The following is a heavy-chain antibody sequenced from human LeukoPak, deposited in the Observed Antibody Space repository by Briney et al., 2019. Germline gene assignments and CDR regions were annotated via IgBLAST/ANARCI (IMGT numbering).Heavy chain of an antibody. CDR2: ISSSSSYI. CDR1: GFTFNIYS. D-gene: IGHD2-2*01. J-gene: IGHJ4*02. Sequence: GGSLRLSCAASGFTFNIYSMNWVRQAPGKGLEWVSSISSSSSYIYYADSVRGRFTISRDNAKNSLYLQMNSLRAEDTAVYYCARSLDTYCTSTSCYPTMVFWGQGTLVTVSS. V-gene: IGHV3-21*01. CDR3: ARSLDTYCTSTSCYPTMVF.